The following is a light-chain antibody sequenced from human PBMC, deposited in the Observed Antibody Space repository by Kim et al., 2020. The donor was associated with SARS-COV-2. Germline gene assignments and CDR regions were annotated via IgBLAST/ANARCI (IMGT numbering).Light chain of an antibody. J-gene: IGKJ2*01. CDR2: GAS. CDR3: QQYNNWPPMYT. CDR1: QSVNSN. V-gene: IGKV3-15*01. Sequence: EIMMTQSPATLSVSPGERATLSCRASQSVNSNLAWYQQKPGQAPRLLIYGASTRATGIPARFSGGGSGTEFTLTISSLQSEDFAVYYCQQYNNWPPMYTFGQGTKLEI.